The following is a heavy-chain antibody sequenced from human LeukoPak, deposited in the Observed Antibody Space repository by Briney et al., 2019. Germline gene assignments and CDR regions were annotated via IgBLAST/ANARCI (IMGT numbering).Heavy chain of an antibody. J-gene: IGHJ5*02. CDR3: ARDYDVLTAYPPTQLFDP. CDR2: IYYSGYT. V-gene: IGHV4-59*01. CDR1: GGSISSYY. Sequence: SETLSLTCTVSGGSISSYYWSWIRQPPGKGLKWIGNIYYSGYTTYSPSLRSRVTISVDTSKNQFSLKLSSVTAADTAVYYCARDYDVLTAYPPTQLFDPWGQGTLVTVSS. D-gene: IGHD3-9*01.